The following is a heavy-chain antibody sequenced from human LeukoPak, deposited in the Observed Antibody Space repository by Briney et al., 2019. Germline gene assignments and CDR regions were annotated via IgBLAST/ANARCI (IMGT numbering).Heavy chain of an antibody. CDR2: IYYSGST. J-gene: IGHJ4*02. D-gene: IGHD6-6*01. Sequence: PSETLSLTCTVSGGXISSTGYYWGWIRQPPGKGLEWIGTIYYSGSTNYNPSLKSRVTISVDTSKNQFSLKLSSVTAADTAVYYCARLYSSSFPLYWGQGTLVTVSS. CDR1: GGXISSTGYY. V-gene: IGHV4-39*07. CDR3: ARLYSSSFPLY.